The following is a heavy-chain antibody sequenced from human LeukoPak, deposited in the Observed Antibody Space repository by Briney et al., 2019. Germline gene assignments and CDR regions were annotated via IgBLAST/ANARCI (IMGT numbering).Heavy chain of an antibody. CDR1: GFTFSSYA. J-gene: IGHJ4*02. CDR2: ISDSGGTT. D-gene: IGHD3-22*01. Sequence: PGGSLRLSCVASGFTFSSYAMSWVRQAPGKGLEWVSTISDSGGTTYYADSVKGRFTISRDNSKNTLYLQMNSLRAEDTAVYYCAKIYRYDSSGYYYFDYWGQGTLVTVSS. V-gene: IGHV3-23*01. CDR3: AKIYRYDSSGYYYFDY.